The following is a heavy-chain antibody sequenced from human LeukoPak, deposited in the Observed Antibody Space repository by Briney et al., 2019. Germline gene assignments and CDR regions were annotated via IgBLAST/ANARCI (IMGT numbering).Heavy chain of an antibody. CDR3: ARAQVGATLGYAFDI. J-gene: IGHJ3*02. V-gene: IGHV3-64*02. CDR2: ISSNGVIT. CDR1: GFSVSNYA. Sequence: GGSLRLSCAVSGFSVSNYAMHWVRQAPGKGLEYVSVISSNGVITYYVESVKGRFTISRDNSRNTVHLQMGSLRVEDMAVYYCARAQVGATLGYAFDIWGRGTMVTVSS. D-gene: IGHD1-26*01.